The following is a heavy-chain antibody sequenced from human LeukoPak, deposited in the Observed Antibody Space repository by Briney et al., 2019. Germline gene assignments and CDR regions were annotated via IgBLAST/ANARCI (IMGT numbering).Heavy chain of an antibody. V-gene: IGHV3-30*18. D-gene: IGHD5-18*01. CDR1: GFTFSSYG. J-gene: IGHJ6*02. CDR2: ISYDGSNK. CDR3: AKPYTAMATSEPELYYYYYYGMDV. Sequence: GRSLRLSCAASGFTFSSYGMHWVRQAPGKGLEWVAVISYDGSNKYYADSVKGRFTISRDNSKNTLYLQMNSLRAEDTAVYYCAKPYTAMATSEPELYYYYYYGMDVWGQGTTVTVSS.